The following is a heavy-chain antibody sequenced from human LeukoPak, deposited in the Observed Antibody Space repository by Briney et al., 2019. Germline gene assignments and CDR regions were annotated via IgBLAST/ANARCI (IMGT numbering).Heavy chain of an antibody. V-gene: IGHV1-3*01. J-gene: IGHJ4*02. CDR3: ARESPVGATTEIDY. Sequence: ASVKVSCKASGYTFTSYAMHWVRQAPGQRLEWMGWINAGNGNTKYSQKFQGRVTITRDTSASTAYMELSSLRSDDTAVYYCARESPVGATTEIDYWGQGTLVTVSS. CDR1: GYTFTSYA. CDR2: INAGNGNT. D-gene: IGHD1-26*01.